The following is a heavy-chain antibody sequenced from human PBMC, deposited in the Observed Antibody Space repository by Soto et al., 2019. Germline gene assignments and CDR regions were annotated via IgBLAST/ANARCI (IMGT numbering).Heavy chain of an antibody. V-gene: IGHV1-24*01. CDR3: AIMGDVGDYDILTGYYY. CDR1: GYTLTELS. Sequence: GASVKVSCKVSGYTLTELSMHWVRQAPGKGLEWMGGFDPEDGETIYAQKFQGRVTMTEDTSTDTAYMELSSLRSEDTAVYYCAIMGDVGDYDILTGYYYWGQGTLVTVSS. D-gene: IGHD3-9*01. J-gene: IGHJ4*02. CDR2: FDPEDGET.